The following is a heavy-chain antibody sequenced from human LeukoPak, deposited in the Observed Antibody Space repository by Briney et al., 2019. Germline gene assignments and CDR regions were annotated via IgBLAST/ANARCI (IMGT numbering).Heavy chain of an antibody. V-gene: IGHV3-7*03. CDR3: ARGGGLDV. Sequence: PGGSLRLSCAASGFTVSSSYMNWARQAPGKGLEWVASINHNGNVNYYVDSVKGRFTISRDNAKNSPYLQMSNLRAEDTAVYFCARGGGLDVWGQGATVTVSS. J-gene: IGHJ6*02. CDR1: GFTVSSSY. CDR2: INHNGNVN. D-gene: IGHD3-16*01.